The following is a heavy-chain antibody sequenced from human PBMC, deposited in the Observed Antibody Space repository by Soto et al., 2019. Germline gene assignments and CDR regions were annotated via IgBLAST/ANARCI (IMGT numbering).Heavy chain of an antibody. D-gene: IGHD3-22*01. CDR2: IFRGGST. CDR1: DFSVSSNY. J-gene: IGHJ6*02. Sequence: EVQLVESGGGVIQPGGSLRLSCAASDFSVSSNYMSWVRQAPGKGLEWVAVIFRGGSTYYADSVQGRFTISRDSSENTLFLKINSLRVENRAVYYGAKDHPHFYYSTGMDVGAPGTPFPF. V-gene: IGHV3-53*01. CDR3: AKDHPHFYYSTGMDV.